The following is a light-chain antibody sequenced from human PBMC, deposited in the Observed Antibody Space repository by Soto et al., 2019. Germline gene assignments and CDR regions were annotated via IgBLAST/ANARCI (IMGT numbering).Light chain of an antibody. CDR2: DAS. CDR3: QHYHGWPIT. V-gene: IGKV3-11*01. J-gene: IGKJ5*01. Sequence: EIVLTQSPATLSLSPGERATLSCRASQSVSTFLAWYQHKPGQAPRLLIYDASNRATGIPDRFRGSGSGTDFTLTISSLEPEDFAVYYCQHYHGWPITFGQGTRLEIK. CDR1: QSVSTF.